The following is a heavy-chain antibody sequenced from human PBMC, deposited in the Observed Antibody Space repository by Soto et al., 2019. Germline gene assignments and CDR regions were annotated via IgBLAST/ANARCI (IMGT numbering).Heavy chain of an antibody. V-gene: IGHV4-34*02. J-gene: IGHJ5*02. D-gene: IGHD2-21*02. Sequence: QVQLQQWGAGLLKPSETLSLTCAVHDESLSDYYYSWTRQPPGKGLEWIGEIHPSGSTYYNPSPKTLVTLSLYTSKTLFTLDLISVSAADTAIYYCARGKDDCKVGRTWGQVTLGSVSS. CDR3: ARGKDDCKVGRT. CDR1: DESLSDYY. CDR2: IHPSGST.